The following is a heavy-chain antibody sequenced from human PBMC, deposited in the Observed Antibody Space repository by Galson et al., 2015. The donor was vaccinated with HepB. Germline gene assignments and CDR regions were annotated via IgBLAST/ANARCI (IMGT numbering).Heavy chain of an antibody. D-gene: IGHD3-3*01. CDR3: ARDHYDFWSGYPRGWFDP. V-gene: IGHV1-2*02. CDR2: INPNSGGT. J-gene: IGHJ5*02. CDR1: GYTFTGYY. Sequence: SVKVSCKASGYTFTGYYMHWVRQAPGQGLEWMGWINPNSGGTNYAQKFQGRVTMTRDTSISTAYMELSRLRSDDTAVYYCARDHYDFWSGYPRGWFDPWGQGTLVTVSS.